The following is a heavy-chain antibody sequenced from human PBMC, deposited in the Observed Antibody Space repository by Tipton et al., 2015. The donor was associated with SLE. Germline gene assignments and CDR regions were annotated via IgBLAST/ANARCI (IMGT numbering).Heavy chain of an antibody. J-gene: IGHJ4*02. Sequence: SLRLSCAASGFTFSSYGMHWVRQAPGKGLEWVAVIWYDGSNKYYADSVKGRFTISRDNSKNTLYLQMNNLRAEDTAVYYCAKPPSDFDYWGQGTLVTVSS. V-gene: IGHV3-33*06. CDR2: IWYDGSNK. CDR3: AKPPSDFDY. CDR1: GFTFSSYG.